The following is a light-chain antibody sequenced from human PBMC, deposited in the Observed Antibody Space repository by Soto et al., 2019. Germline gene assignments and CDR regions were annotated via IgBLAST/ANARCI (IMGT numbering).Light chain of an antibody. CDR3: QQYGSSPLT. Sequence: ENVLTQSPGTLSLSPGEGATLSCRASQSVTSTYFAWYQQKPGQAPRLLIYGVSSRATGIPDRFSGSGSGTDFTLTISTLEPEDFAVYYCQQYGSSPLTFGGGTKVEIK. J-gene: IGKJ4*01. CDR2: GVS. CDR1: QSVTSTY. V-gene: IGKV3-20*01.